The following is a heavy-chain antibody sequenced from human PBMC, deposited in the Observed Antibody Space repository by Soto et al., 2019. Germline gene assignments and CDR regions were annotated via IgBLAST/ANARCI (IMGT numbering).Heavy chain of an antibody. Sequence: TSETLSLTCTVSGGSISSYYWSWLRQPPGKGLEWIGYIYYSGSTYYSPSLKSRVTISVDTSKNQFSLKLSSVTAADTAVYYCARDSVGISSPGVYWGRGTLVTVSS. D-gene: IGHD1-26*01. CDR2: IYYSGST. J-gene: IGHJ4*02. V-gene: IGHV4-59*01. CDR1: GGSISSYY. CDR3: ARDSVGISSPGVY.